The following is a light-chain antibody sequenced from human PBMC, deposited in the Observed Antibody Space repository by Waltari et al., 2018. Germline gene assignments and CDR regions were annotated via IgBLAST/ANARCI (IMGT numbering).Light chain of an antibody. Sequence: QSALTQPASVSGSPGQSITISCTGTSSDVGGYNSVSWYQQHPGKVPKLMIFDVSNLPSVVSKRFSGSKSGHTPSLTISGLQAEDAADYYGASYTSHSHVVFGVGTKLTVL. J-gene: IGLJ2*01. CDR1: SSDVGGYNS. V-gene: IGLV2-14*01. CDR2: DVS. CDR3: ASYTSHSHVV.